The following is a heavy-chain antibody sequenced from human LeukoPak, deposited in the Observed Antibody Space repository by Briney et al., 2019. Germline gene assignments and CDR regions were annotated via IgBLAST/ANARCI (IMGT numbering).Heavy chain of an antibody. CDR1: GFSLSTSGVG. V-gene: IGHV2-5*01. Sequence: SGPMLVNPTQTLTLTCTFSGFSLSTSGVGVGWIRQPPGKALEWLALIYWNDDKRNSPSLKRRLTITKDTSKNQVVLTMTNMDPVDTATYYCAHSRSWLEVGPFDYWGQGTLVTVSS. J-gene: IGHJ4*02. D-gene: IGHD6-19*01. CDR3: AHSRSWLEVGPFDY. CDR2: IYWNDDK.